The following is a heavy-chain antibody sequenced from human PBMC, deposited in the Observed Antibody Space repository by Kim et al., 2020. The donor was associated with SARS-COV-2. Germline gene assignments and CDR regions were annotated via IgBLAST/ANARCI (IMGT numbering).Heavy chain of an antibody. D-gene: IGHD3-10*01. J-gene: IGHJ5*02. Sequence: SPSFQGQVTISADKSISTAYLQWSSLKASDTAMYYCARHNYYGSGNWFDPWGQGTLVTVSS. V-gene: IGHV5-51*01. CDR3: ARHNYYGSGNWFDP.